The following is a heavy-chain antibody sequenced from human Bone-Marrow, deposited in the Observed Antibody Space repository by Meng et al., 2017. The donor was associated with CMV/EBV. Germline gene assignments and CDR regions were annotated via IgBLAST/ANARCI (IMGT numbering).Heavy chain of an antibody. Sequence: HVQLVPAGAEVKKPGASVKVSCKASGYTFTGYYMHWVRQAPGQGLEWMGWINPNSGGTNYAQKFQGRVTMTRDTSISTAYMELSRLRSDDTAVYYCARDLDYGDYASDYWGQGTLVTVSS. V-gene: IGHV1-2*02. J-gene: IGHJ4*02. CDR3: ARDLDYGDYASDY. CDR2: INPNSGGT. D-gene: IGHD4-17*01. CDR1: GYTFTGYY.